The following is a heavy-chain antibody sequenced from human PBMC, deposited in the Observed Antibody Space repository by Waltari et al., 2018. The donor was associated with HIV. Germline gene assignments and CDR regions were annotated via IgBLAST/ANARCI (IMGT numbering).Heavy chain of an antibody. CDR1: GFTFRNFA. CDR3: VKAGFSSSWDYFDS. Sequence: EVQLLESGGGLVQPGGSLSLSCAASGFTFRNFALTWVRQAPGKGLEWVSTLSGGGRNTYYAQSVKGRFTLSRDNSNNTLDLQMESLTADDTAIYFCVKAGFSSSWDYFDSWGQGILVTVSS. J-gene: IGHJ4*02. V-gene: IGHV3-23*01. D-gene: IGHD2-2*01. CDR2: LSGGGRNT.